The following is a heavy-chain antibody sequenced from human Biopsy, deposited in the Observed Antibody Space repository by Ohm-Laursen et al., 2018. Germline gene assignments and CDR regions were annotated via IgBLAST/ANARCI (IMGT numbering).Heavy chain of an antibody. CDR1: GGYISHYY. V-gene: IGHV4-4*07. CDR2: IYITGET. J-gene: IGHJ5*02. Sequence: SDTLSLTCAVSGGYISHYYWTWIRQPAGQGLEWIGRIYITGETDYNPSLKSRVTISVDSSKKQFSLKLKSVTAADTAIYYCARAPPLIRGVVESWFDPWGQGILVTVSS. D-gene: IGHD3-10*01. CDR3: ARAPPLIRGVVESWFDP.